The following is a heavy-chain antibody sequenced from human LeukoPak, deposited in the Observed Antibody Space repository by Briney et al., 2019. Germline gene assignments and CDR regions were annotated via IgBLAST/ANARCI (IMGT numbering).Heavy chain of an antibody. CDR2: ISGSSSTI. Sequence: PGGSLRLSCAASGFTFSSYSMNWVRQAPGKGLEWGSYISGSSSTIYYADSVKGRFTISRDNGKSSLYLQMNSLRVEDTALYYCVRQFASWGQGTLVTVSS. CDR3: VRQFAS. CDR1: GFTFSSYS. J-gene: IGHJ4*02. V-gene: IGHV3-48*01.